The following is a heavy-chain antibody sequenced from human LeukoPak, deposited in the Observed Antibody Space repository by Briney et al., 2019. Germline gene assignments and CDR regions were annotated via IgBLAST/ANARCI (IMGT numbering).Heavy chain of an antibody. J-gene: IGHJ4*02. V-gene: IGHV3-21*01. D-gene: IGHD3-22*01. CDR3: ARDSLTMIVGRQKRGLDY. Sequence: GGSLRLSCAASGFTFSNYNMNWVRQAPGKRLEWVSSIRSSTTYLYYADSVKGRFTISRDNAKNSLYLQMNSLRAEDTAVYYCARDSLTMIVGRQKRGLDYWGQGTLVTVSS. CDR1: GFTFSNYN. CDR2: IRSSTTYL.